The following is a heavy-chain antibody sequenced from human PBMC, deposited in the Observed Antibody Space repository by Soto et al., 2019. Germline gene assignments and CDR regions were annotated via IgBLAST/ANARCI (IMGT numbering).Heavy chain of an antibody. V-gene: IGHV4-59*08. CDR2: IYYSGST. D-gene: IGHD3-10*01. CDR1: GGSISSYY. Sequence: QVQLQESGPGLVKTSETLSLTCTVSGGSISSYYWSWIRQPPGKGLEWIGYIYYSGSTNYNPSLKSRVTISVDTSKNQFSLKLSSVTAADTAVYYCARLMMVRGVTIKRTKIYFDYWGQGTLVTVSS. J-gene: IGHJ4*02. CDR3: ARLMMVRGVTIKRTKIYFDY.